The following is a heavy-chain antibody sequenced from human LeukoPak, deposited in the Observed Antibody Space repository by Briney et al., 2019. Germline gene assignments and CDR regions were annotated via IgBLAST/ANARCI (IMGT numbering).Heavy chain of an antibody. Sequence: LETLSLTCTVSGGSVSSGSYYWSWIRQPPGKGLEWIGYIYYSGSTNYNPSLKSRVTISVDTSKNQFSLKLSSVTAADTAVYYCARFYDFWSGYYNNWFDPWGRGTLVTVSS. CDR2: IYYSGST. CDR1: GGSVSSGSYY. D-gene: IGHD3-3*01. J-gene: IGHJ5*02. CDR3: ARFYDFWSGYYNNWFDP. V-gene: IGHV4-61*01.